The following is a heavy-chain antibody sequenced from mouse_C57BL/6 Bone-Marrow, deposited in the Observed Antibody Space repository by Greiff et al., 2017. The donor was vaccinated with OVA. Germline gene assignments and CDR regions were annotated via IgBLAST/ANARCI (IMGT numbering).Heavy chain of an antibody. CDR2: ISSGGSYT. CDR1: GFTFSSYG. J-gene: IGHJ2*01. V-gene: IGHV5-6*01. CDR3: ARTGTGDY. D-gene: IGHD4-1*01. Sequence: EVQLVESGGDLVKPGGSLKLSCAASGFTFSSYGMSWVRPTPDKRLEWVATISSGGSYTYYPDSVKGRFTISRDNAKNTLYLQMSSLKSEDTAMYYCARTGTGDYWGQGTTLTVSS.